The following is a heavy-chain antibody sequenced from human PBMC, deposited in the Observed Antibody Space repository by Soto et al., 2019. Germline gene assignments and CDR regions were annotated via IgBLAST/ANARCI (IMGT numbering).Heavy chain of an antibody. J-gene: IGHJ4*02. CDR2: IYHSGST. Sequence: SETLSLTCAVSGGSISSGGYSWSWTRQPPGKGLEWIGYIYHSGSTYYNPSLKSRVTISVDRSKNQFSLKLSSVTAADTAVYYCASSTAVDTAMAPDYWGQGTLVTVSS. CDR3: ASSTAVDTAMAPDY. D-gene: IGHD5-18*01. CDR1: GGSISSGGYS. V-gene: IGHV4-30-2*01.